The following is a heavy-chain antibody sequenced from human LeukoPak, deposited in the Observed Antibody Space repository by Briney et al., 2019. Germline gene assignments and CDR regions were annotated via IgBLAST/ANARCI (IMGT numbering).Heavy chain of an antibody. Sequence: ASETLSLTCTVSGGSISSHYWSWIRQPPGKGLEWIGYIYYSGSTNYNPSLKSRVTISVDTSKNQFSLKLSSVTAADTAVYYCARDTTRITIFGVTQGHYMDVWGRGTTVTVSS. CDR1: GGSISSHY. CDR3: ARDTTRITIFGVTQGHYMDV. V-gene: IGHV4-59*11. CDR2: IYYSGST. J-gene: IGHJ6*03. D-gene: IGHD3-3*01.